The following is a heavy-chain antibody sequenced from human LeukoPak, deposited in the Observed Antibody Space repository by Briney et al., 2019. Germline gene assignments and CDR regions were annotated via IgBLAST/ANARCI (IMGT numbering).Heavy chain of an antibody. Sequence: RGASVKVSCKASGYTFTGYYMHWVRQAPGQGLEWMGWINPNSGGTNYAQKFQGRVTMTRDTSISTAYMELSRLRSDDTAVYYCATLGYSGYDEGLRFDYWGQGTLVTVSS. CDR2: INPNSGGT. J-gene: IGHJ4*02. V-gene: IGHV1-2*02. D-gene: IGHD5-12*01. CDR1: GYTFTGYY. CDR3: ATLGYSGYDEGLRFDY.